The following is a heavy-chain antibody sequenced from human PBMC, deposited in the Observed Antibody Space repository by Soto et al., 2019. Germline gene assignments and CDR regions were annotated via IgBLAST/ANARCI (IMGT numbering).Heavy chain of an antibody. D-gene: IGHD1-26*01. J-gene: IGHJ4*02. Sequence: EVQLVDSGGGLVQPGGSLRLSCAASGFIFSNYVMSWVRQAPGKGLEWVAYISDSGGTSYYADSVKGRFTISRDNSKNPLYRQMNSLRAEDTAIYYCAKRPRALLTFDYWGQGTLVTVSS. CDR1: GFIFSNYV. V-gene: IGHV3-23*04. CDR3: AKRPRALLTFDY. CDR2: ISDSGGTS.